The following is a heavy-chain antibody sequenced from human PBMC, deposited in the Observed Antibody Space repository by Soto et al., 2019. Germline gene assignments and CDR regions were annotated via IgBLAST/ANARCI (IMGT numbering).Heavy chain of an antibody. Sequence: QLQLQESGSGLVKPSQTLSLTCAVSGGSISSGGYSWSWIRQPPGKGLEWIGYIYHSGSTYYNPSLKSRVITSVDTSKNGFSLKLSSVTAADTAVYYCARLGYGNNPYYFDYWGQGTLVTVSS. D-gene: IGHD4-17*01. CDR3: ARLGYGNNPYYFDY. V-gene: IGHV4-30-2*05. CDR2: IYHSGST. J-gene: IGHJ4*02. CDR1: GGSISSGGYS.